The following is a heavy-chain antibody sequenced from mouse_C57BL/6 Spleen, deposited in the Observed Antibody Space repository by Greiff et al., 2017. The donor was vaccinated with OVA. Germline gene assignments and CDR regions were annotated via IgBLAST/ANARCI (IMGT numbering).Heavy chain of an antibody. CDR2: INPYNGDT. J-gene: IGHJ4*01. D-gene: IGHD2-1*01. CDR3: ARSYYGKGDYAMDY. Sequence: VQLQQSGPELVKPGDSVKISCKASGYSFTGYFMNWVMQSHGKSLEWIGRINPYNGDTFYNQKFKGKATLTVDKSSSTAHRELRSLKSEDSAVYYCARSYYGKGDYAMDYWGQGTSVTVSS. V-gene: IGHV1-20*01. CDR1: GYSFTGYF.